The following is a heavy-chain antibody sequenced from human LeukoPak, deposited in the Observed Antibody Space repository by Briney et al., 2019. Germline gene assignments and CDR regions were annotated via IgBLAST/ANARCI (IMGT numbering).Heavy chain of an antibody. D-gene: IGHD3-22*01. J-gene: IGHJ4*02. V-gene: IGHV1-2*02. CDR3: ARGGPEYDSNGYYYFDY. Sequence: ASVKVSCKASGYTFTGYYIHWVRRAPGQGLEWMGWINPNSGGTNYAQKFQGRVTMTRDTSISTAYMELSNPRSDDTAVYYCARGGPEYDSNGYYYFDYWGQGALVTVSS. CDR1: GYTFTGYY. CDR2: INPNSGGT.